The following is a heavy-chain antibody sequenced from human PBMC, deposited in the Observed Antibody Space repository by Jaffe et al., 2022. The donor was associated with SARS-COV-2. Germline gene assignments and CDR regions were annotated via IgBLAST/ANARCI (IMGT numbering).Heavy chain of an antibody. D-gene: IGHD1-20*01. Sequence: QLQLQESGPGLVKPSETLSLTCTVSGGSFSSSTYYWGWIRQPPGKGLEWIGNIYYAGNTYYNPSLKRRVTISVENSKSQFSLTLSSVTAADTAVYYCARHQDEWAPVTATQADAFDIWGQGTMVTVSS. CDR1: GGSFSSSTYY. CDR2: IYYAGNT. CDR3: ARHQDEWAPVTATQADAFDI. J-gene: IGHJ3*02. V-gene: IGHV4-39*01.